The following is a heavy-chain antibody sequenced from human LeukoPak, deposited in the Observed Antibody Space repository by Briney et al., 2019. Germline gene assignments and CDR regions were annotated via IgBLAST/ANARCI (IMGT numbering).Heavy chain of an antibody. D-gene: IGHD3-10*01. V-gene: IGHV2-5*02. CDR2: ISWDVDK. CDR3: AHMMAVYYGSGSYLVDNWFDP. CDR1: GFSLSTSGVG. J-gene: IGHJ5*02. Sequence: SGPTLVKPTQTLTLTCTFSGFSLSTSGVGVGWIRQPSVKALEWFALISWDVDKRYSPSLKSRLTITKDTSKNQVVLTMTNMDPVDTATYYCAHMMAVYYGSGSYLVDNWFDPWGQGTLVTVSS.